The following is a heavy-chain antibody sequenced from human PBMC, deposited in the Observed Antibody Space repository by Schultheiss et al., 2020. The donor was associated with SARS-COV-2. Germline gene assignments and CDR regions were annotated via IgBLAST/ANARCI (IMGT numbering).Heavy chain of an antibody. CDR2: IYYSGST. J-gene: IGHJ3*02. Sequence: SQTLSLTCTVSGGSISSYYWSWIRQPPGKGLEWIGYIYYSGSTNYNPSLKSRVTISVDTSKNQFSLKLSSVTAADTAVYYCARGRGGLVVPAAISHNEDAFDIWGQGTMVTVSS. V-gene: IGHV4-59*12. CDR1: GGSISSYY. D-gene: IGHD2-2*02. CDR3: ARGRGGLVVPAAISHNEDAFDI.